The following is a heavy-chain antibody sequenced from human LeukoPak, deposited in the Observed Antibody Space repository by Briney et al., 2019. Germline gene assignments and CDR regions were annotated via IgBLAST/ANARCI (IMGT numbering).Heavy chain of an antibody. V-gene: IGHV1-2*02. Sequence: ASVKVSCKASGYTFTGYYMHWVRQAPGQGLEWMGWINPNSGGTNYAQKFQGRVTMTRDTSISTAYMELRSLRSDDTAVYCCARDPSGDYYGSGSPEYFQHWGQGTLVTVSS. CDR1: GYTFTGYY. CDR3: ARDPSGDYYGSGSPEYFQH. J-gene: IGHJ1*01. CDR2: INPNSGGT. D-gene: IGHD3-10*01.